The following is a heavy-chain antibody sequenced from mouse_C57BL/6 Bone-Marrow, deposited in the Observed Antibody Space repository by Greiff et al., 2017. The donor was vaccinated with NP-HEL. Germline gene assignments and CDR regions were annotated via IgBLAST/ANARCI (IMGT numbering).Heavy chain of an antibody. D-gene: IGHD4-1*01. V-gene: IGHV1-64*01. CDR1: GYTFTSYW. J-gene: IGHJ3*01. CDR2: IHPNRGSP. CDR3: ARVLGSAWFAY. Sequence: QVQLQQPGAELVKPGASVKLSCTASGYTFTSYWMHWVKQRPGQGLEWIGMIHPNRGSPHYNEQFQSNATLTVDKSSSTAYMQLSSLTSEDSAVYYCARVLGSAWFAYWGQGTLVTVSA.